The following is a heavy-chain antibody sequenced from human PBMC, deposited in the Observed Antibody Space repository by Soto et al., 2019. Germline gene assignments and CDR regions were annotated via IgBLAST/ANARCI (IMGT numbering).Heavy chain of an antibody. CDR2: INAGNGNT. D-gene: IGHD3-10*01. CDR1: GYTFTSYA. CDR3: ARSLITMVRGSAFDI. J-gene: IGHJ3*02. V-gene: IGHV1-3*01. Sequence: QVQLVQSGAEVKKPGASVKVSCKASGYTFTSYAMHWVRQAPGQRLEWMGWINAGNGNTKYSQKFQGRVTIARDTSESTAYMELSSLRSEDTAVYYCARSLITMVRGSAFDIWGQGTMVTVSS.